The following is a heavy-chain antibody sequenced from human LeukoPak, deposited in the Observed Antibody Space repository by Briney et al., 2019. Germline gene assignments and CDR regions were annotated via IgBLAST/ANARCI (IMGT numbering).Heavy chain of an antibody. V-gene: IGHV3-11*01. Sequence: GGSLRLSCAASGFTFSDYYMSWIRQAPGKGLEWLAYISSSGSTIYYADSVKGRFTIARDNAKNSLYLRMNSLRAEDTAVYYCARYAPIQLWSFDYWGQGNLVTVSS. J-gene: IGHJ4*02. CDR2: ISSSGSTI. D-gene: IGHD5-18*01. CDR3: ARYAPIQLWSFDY. CDR1: GFTFSDYY.